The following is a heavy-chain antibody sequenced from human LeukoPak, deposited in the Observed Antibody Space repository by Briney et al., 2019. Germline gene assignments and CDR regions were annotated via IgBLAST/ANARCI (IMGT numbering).Heavy chain of an antibody. Sequence: SETLSLTCTVSGGSISSSSYYWGWIRQPPGKGLEWIGSIYYSGSTYYNPSLKGRVTISVDTSKNQFSLKLSSVTAADTAVYYCARGGESDGTYNWFDPWGQGTLVTVSS. CDR2: IYYSGST. V-gene: IGHV4-39*07. J-gene: IGHJ5*02. D-gene: IGHD3-16*01. CDR3: ARGGESDGTYNWFDP. CDR1: GGSISSSSYY.